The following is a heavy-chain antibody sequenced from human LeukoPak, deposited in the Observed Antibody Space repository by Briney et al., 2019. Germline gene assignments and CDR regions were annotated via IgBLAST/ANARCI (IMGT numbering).Heavy chain of an antibody. Sequence: GGSLRLSCAASGFTFSSYVMHWVRQAPGKGLEWVAVIWYDGFNKYYADSVKGRFTISRDNSKNTLYLQMNRLRAEDTAVYYCARDLGNWGWNDFWGQGTLVTVSS. CDR2: IWYDGFNK. J-gene: IGHJ4*02. CDR1: GFTFSSYV. D-gene: IGHD7-27*01. CDR3: ARDLGNWGWNDF. V-gene: IGHV3-33*01.